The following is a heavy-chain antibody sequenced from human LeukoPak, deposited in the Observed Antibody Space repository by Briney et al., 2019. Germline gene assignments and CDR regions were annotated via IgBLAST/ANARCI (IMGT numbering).Heavy chain of an antibody. CDR3: ARERTGNSDSSGHYDY. J-gene: IGHJ4*02. V-gene: IGHV1-46*01. D-gene: IGHD3-22*01. CDR2: INPSGGST. Sequence: ASVKVSCKASGYTFTSYYMHWVRQAPGQGLEWMGIINPSGGSTSYAQKFQGRVTMTRDTSTSTVYMELSSLRSEDTAVYYCARERTGNSDSSGHYDYWGQGNLVTVSS. CDR1: GYTFTSYY.